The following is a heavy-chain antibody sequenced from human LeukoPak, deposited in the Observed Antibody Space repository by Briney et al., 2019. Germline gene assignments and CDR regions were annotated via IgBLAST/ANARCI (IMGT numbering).Heavy chain of an antibody. CDR3: ATQLGYCSGGSCYHFDY. V-gene: IGHV4-39*01. D-gene: IGHD2-15*01. J-gene: IGHJ4*02. Sequence: SETLSLTCTVSGGSINNSSYFWGWIRQSPGKELEWIASIYYRGSTYYNPSLKSRVTIFLDTSENQFSLRLSSVTAADTAVYYCATQLGYCSGGSCYHFDYWGQGTLVTVSS. CDR1: GGSINNSSYF. CDR2: IYYRGST.